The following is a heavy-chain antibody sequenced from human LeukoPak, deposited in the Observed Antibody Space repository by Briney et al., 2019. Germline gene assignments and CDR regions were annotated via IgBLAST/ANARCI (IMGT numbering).Heavy chain of an antibody. CDR1: GGSISSGSYY. J-gene: IGHJ4*02. CDR3: AREGGVVVTAIPGFDY. V-gene: IGHV4-61*02. D-gene: IGHD2-21*02. CDR2: IYTSGST. Sequence: SETLSLTCTVSGGSISSGSYYWRWIRQPAGTGLEWLGRIYTSGSTNYHPSLKSRFPISVDTSKNQFSLKLSSVTAADTAVYYCAREGGVVVTAIPGFDYWGQGTLVAVSS.